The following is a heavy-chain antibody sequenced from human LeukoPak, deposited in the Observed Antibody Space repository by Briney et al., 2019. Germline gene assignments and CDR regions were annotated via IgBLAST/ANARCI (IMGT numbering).Heavy chain of an antibody. CDR1: GCGFTSYW. Sequence: GASLQISCKGSGCGFTSYWIGWVRRMPGKGLEWMGIIYPGDSDTRYSPSFQGQVTISADKSISTASLQWSSLKAADTAMYYCARSGYYYDYWGQGTLVTVSS. CDR3: ARSGYYYDY. J-gene: IGHJ4*02. V-gene: IGHV5-51*01. CDR2: IYPGDSDT. D-gene: IGHD3-22*01.